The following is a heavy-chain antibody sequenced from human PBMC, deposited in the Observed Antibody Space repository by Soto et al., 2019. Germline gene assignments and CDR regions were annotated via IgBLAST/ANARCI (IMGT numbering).Heavy chain of an antibody. J-gene: IGHJ4*02. V-gene: IGHV4-59*01. CDR1: GGSISSYY. CDR3: VRDSYNFDY. CDR2: IYYSGST. Sequence: SETLSLTCTVSGGSISSYYLSWIRQPPGKGLEWIVYIYYSGSTSDNPSLKSRVTTSVDTSKNQFSLKLSSVTAADTAVYYCVRDSYNFDYWGQGALVTVSS. D-gene: IGHD5-18*01.